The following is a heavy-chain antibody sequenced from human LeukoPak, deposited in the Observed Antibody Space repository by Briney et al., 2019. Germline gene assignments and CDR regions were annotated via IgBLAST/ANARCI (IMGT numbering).Heavy chain of an antibody. D-gene: IGHD2-2*01. Sequence: SETLSLTCTVSGGSVSGYYWNWIRQSPGKGLEWIGYIHYSGRTNYNPSLKSRVTISVDTSKNQFSLKLSSVTAADTAVYYCARTYCSSTSCYPKFDYWGQGTLVTVSS. J-gene: IGHJ4*02. V-gene: IGHV4-59*08. CDR1: GGSVSGYY. CDR3: ARTYCSSTSCYPKFDY. CDR2: IHYSGRT.